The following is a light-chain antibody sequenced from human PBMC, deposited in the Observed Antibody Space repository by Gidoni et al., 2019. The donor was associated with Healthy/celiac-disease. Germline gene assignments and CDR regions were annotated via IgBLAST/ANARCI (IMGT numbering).Light chain of an antibody. CDR1: QSLLHSNGYNY. CDR2: LGS. J-gene: IGKJ5*01. V-gene: IGKV2-28*01. CDR3: MQALQTPIT. Sequence: IVMTQSALSLPATTGAPASISCRSSQSLLHSNGYNYLDWYLQKPEQSPQLLIYLGSNRASGVPDRFSGSGSGTDFTLKISRVEAEDVGVYYCMQALQTPITFGQGTRLEIK.